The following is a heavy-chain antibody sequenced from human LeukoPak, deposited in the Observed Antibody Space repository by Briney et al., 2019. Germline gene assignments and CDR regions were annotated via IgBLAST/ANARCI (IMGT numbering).Heavy chain of an antibody. D-gene: IGHD1-26*01. Sequence: GGSLRPSCAASGFTFSSYAMNWVRQAPGKGLGWVSGINSNGGGTYYADSVKGRFTISRDNSKNTLYLQMDSLIAEDTAADYFAKDQGGPSYSFDYWGRGTLVAVSS. CDR2: INSNGGGT. J-gene: IGHJ4*02. CDR1: GFTFSSYA. CDR3: AKDQGGPSYSFDY. V-gene: IGHV3-23*01.